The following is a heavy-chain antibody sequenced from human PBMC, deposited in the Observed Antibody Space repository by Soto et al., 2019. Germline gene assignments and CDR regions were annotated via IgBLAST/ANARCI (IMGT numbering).Heavy chain of an antibody. V-gene: IGHV1-69*01. D-gene: IGHD1-26*01. Sequence: QVHLVQSGAEVKKPGSSVRVSCKASGGSFSNYAVTWVRQAPGQRLEWMGGITPMFGIANYAQKFQGRVTLTADESTGTAYMELSSLRSDDTATYYCASYRHHSGFEDWGQGTLVTVSS. CDR3: ASYRHHSGFED. CDR2: ITPMFGIA. CDR1: GGSFSNYA. J-gene: IGHJ4*02.